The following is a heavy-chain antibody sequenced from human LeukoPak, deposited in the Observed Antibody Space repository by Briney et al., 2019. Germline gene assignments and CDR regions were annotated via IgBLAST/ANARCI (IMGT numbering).Heavy chain of an antibody. CDR2: IRYDGSNK. CDR1: GFTFSSYG. J-gene: IGHJ4*02. Sequence: GGSLSLSCAASGFTFSSYGMHWVRQAPGKGLEWVAFIRYDGSNKYYADSVKGRVTISRDNSKNTLYLQMNSLRAEDTAVYYCAADNWNYVGFDYWGQGTLVTVSS. D-gene: IGHD1-7*01. V-gene: IGHV3-30*02. CDR3: AADNWNYVGFDY.